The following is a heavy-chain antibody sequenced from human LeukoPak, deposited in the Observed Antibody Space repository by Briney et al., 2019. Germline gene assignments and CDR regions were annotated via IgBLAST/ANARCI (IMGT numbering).Heavy chain of an antibody. CDR2: IPYTGSR. J-gene: IGHJ5*02. V-gene: IGHV4-31*03. CDR1: GGSINSGGYY. CDR3: ARDLGSDGFNLRNWFDP. D-gene: IGHD5-24*01. Sequence: SETLSLTCTVSGGSINSGGYYWSWIRQHPGKGLEWIGYIPYTGSRYYNPSLKSRVTISIDTSKNQFSLNLTSVTAADTAVYYCARDLGSDGFNLRNWFDPWGQGTLVTVSS.